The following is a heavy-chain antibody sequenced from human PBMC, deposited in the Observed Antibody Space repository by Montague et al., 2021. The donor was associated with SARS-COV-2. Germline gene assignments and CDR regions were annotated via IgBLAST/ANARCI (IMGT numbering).Heavy chain of an antibody. V-gene: IGHV4-59*13. D-gene: IGHD6-19*01. CDR3: AGDRYSSGWSYHFDY. CDR1: GGSISSYY. CDR2: IYYSGST. Sequence: SETLSLTCTVSGGSISSYYWSWIRQPPGKGLEWIGYIYYSGSTNYNPSLKSRVTISVDTSKNQFSLKLSSVTAADTAVYYCAGDRYSSGWSYHFDYWGQGTLVTVSS. J-gene: IGHJ4*02.